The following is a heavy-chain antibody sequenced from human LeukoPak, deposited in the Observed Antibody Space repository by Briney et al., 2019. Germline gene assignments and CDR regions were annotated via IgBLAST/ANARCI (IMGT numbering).Heavy chain of an antibody. J-gene: IGHJ4*02. CDR1: GFTFSSYG. V-gene: IGHV3-33*01. CDR3: ARDYGGSPVGYHFDY. CDR2: IWYDGSNK. D-gene: IGHD4-23*01. Sequence: PGGSLTLSCAASGFTFSSYGKHWLRQAPGKGLEGVAVIWYDGSNKYYADSVKGRFAISRDNSKNTLYLQMNSLRAEDTAVYYCARDYGGSPVGYHFDYWGQGTLVTVSS.